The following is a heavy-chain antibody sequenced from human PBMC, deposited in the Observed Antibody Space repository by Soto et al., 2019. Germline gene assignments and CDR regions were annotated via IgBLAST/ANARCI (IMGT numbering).Heavy chain of an antibody. V-gene: IGHV3-30*04. Sequence: GGSLRLSCAASGFTFSSYAMHWVRQAPGKGLEWVAVISYDGSNKYYADSVKGRFTISRDNSKNTLYLQMNSLRAEDTAVYYCARARGRTEKLRYFDLWGRGTLVTVSS. CDR3: ARARGRTEKLRYFDL. CDR1: GFTFSSYA. J-gene: IGHJ2*01. D-gene: IGHD1-1*01. CDR2: ISYDGSNK.